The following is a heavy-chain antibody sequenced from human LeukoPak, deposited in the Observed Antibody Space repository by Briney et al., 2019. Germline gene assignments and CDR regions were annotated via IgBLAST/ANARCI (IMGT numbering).Heavy chain of an antibody. J-gene: IGHJ5*02. CDR3: ASTYYYDSSGPNSMVWFDP. CDR1: GGSITNYY. Sequence: PSETLSLTCTVSGGSITNYYWNWIRQPPGKGLEWIGYIYYSGSTNYNPSLKSRVTISVDTSKNQFSLKLSSVTAADTAVYYCASTYYYDSSGPNSMVWFDPWGQGTLVTVSS. D-gene: IGHD3-22*01. CDR2: IYYSGST. V-gene: IGHV4-59*08.